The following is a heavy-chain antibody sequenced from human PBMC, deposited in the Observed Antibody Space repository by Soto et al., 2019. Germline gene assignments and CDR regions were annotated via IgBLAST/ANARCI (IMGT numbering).Heavy chain of an antibody. J-gene: IGHJ5*02. CDR3: ARETYGDYVGYFDP. CDR2: IYYSGST. Sequence: SETLSLTCTVSGGSISSYYWSWIRQPPGKGLEWIGYIYYSGSTNYNPSLNSRVTISVDTSKNQFSLTVTSVTAADTAVYYCARETYGDYVGYFDPWGQGTLVTVSS. V-gene: IGHV4-59*12. CDR1: GGSISSYY. D-gene: IGHD4-17*01.